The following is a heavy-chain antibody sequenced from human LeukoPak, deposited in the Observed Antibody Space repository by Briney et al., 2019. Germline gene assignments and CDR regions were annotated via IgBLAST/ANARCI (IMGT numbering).Heavy chain of an antibody. J-gene: IGHJ5*02. CDR2: INTSGST. Sequence: SETLSLTCTVSGGSISSYYWCWIRQPAGKGLEWIGRINTSGSTKYNPSLKSRVTMSVDTPKNQFSLKLSSVTAADTAVYYCARGVHPLYYYDSSGYLEPWGQGTLVTVSS. V-gene: IGHV4-4*07. D-gene: IGHD3-22*01. CDR1: GGSISSYY. CDR3: ARGVHPLYYYDSSGYLEP.